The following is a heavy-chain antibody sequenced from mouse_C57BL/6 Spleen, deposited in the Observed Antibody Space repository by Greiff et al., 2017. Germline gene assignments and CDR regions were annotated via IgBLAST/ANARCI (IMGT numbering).Heavy chain of an antibody. CDR1: GLPFNTYA. CDR2: IRSKSSNYAT. Sequence: EVKLMESGGGFVQPKGSLKLPCAASGLPFNTYAMHWVRPAPGKGLEWVARIRSKSSNYATYYADTVKDRFTISRDDSQSMLNLQMNNLKTKDTAMYYSVREGRGRSGFAYWGQGTLVTVSA. CDR3: VREGRGRSGFAY. J-gene: IGHJ3*01. D-gene: IGHD3-3*01. V-gene: IGHV10-3*01.